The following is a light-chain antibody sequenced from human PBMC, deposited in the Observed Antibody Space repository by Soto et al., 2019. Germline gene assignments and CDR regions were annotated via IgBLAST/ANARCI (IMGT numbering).Light chain of an antibody. Sequence: QSALTQPASVSGSPGQSITFSCTGTSSDVGGYNYVSWYQQHPGKAPKLMIYDVTNRPSGVSDRFSDSKSGNTASLTISGLQAEDEADYYCCSYTSSSTYVFGTGTKVTVL. CDR1: SSDVGGYNY. V-gene: IGLV2-14*03. CDR2: DVT. J-gene: IGLJ1*01. CDR3: CSYTSSSTYV.